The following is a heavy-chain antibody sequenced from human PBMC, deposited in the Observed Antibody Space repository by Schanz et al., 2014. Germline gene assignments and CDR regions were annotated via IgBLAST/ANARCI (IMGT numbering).Heavy chain of an antibody. V-gene: IGHV1-69*09. Sequence: QVQLVQSGAEVKKPGASVKVSCKASGYTFTTYYIHWVRQAPGQGPQWMGRISPLLGVANYAQEFQGRLTITADTSTSTAYMELSSLRSEDTAVYYCATCSGGTCHAKPVLDNWGQGTLVTVSS. J-gene: IGHJ4*02. D-gene: IGHD2-15*01. CDR3: ATCSGGTCHAKPVLDN. CDR2: ISPLLGVA. CDR1: GYTFTTYY.